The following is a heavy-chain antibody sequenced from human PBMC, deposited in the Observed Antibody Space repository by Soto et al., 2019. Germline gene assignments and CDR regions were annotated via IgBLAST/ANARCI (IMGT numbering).Heavy chain of an antibody. J-gene: IGHJ4*02. Sequence: QITLKESGPTLVKPTQTLTLTCTFSGFSLSTSGVGVGWIRQPPGKALEWLALIYWDDDKRYSPSLKSRLTITKDTSKNQVVVTMTNMDPVDTATYYCAHRLGTGICISTSCPPKGVDGDYFDYWGQGTLVTVSS. V-gene: IGHV2-5*02. D-gene: IGHD2-2*01. CDR1: GFSLSTSGVG. CDR3: AHRLGTGICISTSCPPKGVDGDYFDY. CDR2: IYWDDDK.